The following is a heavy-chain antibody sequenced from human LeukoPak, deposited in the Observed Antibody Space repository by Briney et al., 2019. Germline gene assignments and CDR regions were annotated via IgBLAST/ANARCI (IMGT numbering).Heavy chain of an antibody. CDR1: GFTFSSYG. CDR2: IWYDGSNK. Sequence: PGRSLRLSCAASGFTFSSYGMHWVRQAPGKGLEWVAVIWYDGSNKYYADSVKGRFTISRDNSKNTLYLQMNSLRAEDTAVYYCAKRSYRSGVYCSSTSCYYYFDYWGQGTLVTVSS. J-gene: IGHJ4*02. CDR3: AKRSYRSGVYCSSTSCYYYFDY. D-gene: IGHD2-2*01. V-gene: IGHV3-33*06.